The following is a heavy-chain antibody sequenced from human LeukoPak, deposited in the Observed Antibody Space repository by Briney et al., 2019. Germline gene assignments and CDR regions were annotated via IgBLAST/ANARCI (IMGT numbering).Heavy chain of an antibody. CDR3: ARDLGARAPFDI. CDR2: IYYSGST. J-gene: IGHJ3*02. CDR1: GGSISSYY. Sequence: PSETLSLTCTVSGGSISSYYWSWIRQPPGKGLEWIGYIYYSGSTNYNPSLKSRVTISVGTSKNQFSLKLSSVTAADTAVYYCARDLGARAPFDIWGQGTMVTVSS. D-gene: IGHD1-26*01. V-gene: IGHV4-59*01.